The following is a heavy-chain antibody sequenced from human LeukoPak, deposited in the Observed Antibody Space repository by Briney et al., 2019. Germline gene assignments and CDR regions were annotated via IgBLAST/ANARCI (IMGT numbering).Heavy chain of an antibody. J-gene: IGHJ4*02. D-gene: IGHD2-15*01. Sequence: ASVRVSCKTSGYTFSNFGINWVRQAPGQGLEWMGIINPSGGSTSYAQKFQGRVTMTRDTSTSTVYMELSSLRSEDTAVYYCAREVVVVDNYFDYWGQGTLVTVSS. CDR1: GYTFSNFG. CDR2: INPSGGST. CDR3: AREVVVVDNYFDY. V-gene: IGHV1-46*01.